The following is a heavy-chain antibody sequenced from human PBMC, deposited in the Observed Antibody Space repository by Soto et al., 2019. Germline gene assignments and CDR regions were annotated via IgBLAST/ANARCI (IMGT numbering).Heavy chain of an antibody. CDR2: IIPIFRTT. CDR3: AREWARTNGWPRTPNYGMDV. D-gene: IGHD6-19*01. CDR1: GGTFSTYA. Sequence: QVQLVQSGAEVKKPGSSVKVSCKTSGGTFSTYAISWVRQAPGQGLEWMGGIIPIFRTTNYAQKFRGRVTITEDESTGTAYMELSSRRTEDTAMYYCAREWARTNGWPRTPNYGMDVWGQGTTVTVSS. J-gene: IGHJ6*02. V-gene: IGHV1-69*01.